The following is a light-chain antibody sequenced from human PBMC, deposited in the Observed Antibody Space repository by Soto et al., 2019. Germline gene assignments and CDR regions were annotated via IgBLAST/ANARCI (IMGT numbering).Light chain of an antibody. CDR2: DAS. V-gene: IGKV1-5*01. CDR3: QQYNSYSRT. CDR1: QSISSW. J-gene: IGKJ1*01. Sequence: DIQTTQSPSTLSASVGDRVTITCRASQSISSWLAWYQHKPGKAPNLLIYDASSLQGGVPSRFSGSGSGTEFTLTISSLQPEDFATYYCQQYNSYSRTFGQGSKVDIK.